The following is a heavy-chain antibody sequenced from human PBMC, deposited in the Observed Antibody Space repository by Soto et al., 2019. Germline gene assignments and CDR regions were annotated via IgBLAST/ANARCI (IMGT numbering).Heavy chain of an antibody. Sequence: SVSNAWMNWVRQAPGKGLEWVGRIKSKTDGGTTDYAAPVKGRFTISRDDSKNTLYLQMNSLKTEDTAVYYCTTDPIVVETAIPTYWGQGTLVTVSS. V-gene: IGHV3-15*07. J-gene: IGHJ4*02. CDR2: IKSKTDGGTT. CDR1: SVSNAW. CDR3: TTDPIVVETAIPTY. D-gene: IGHD2-21*02.